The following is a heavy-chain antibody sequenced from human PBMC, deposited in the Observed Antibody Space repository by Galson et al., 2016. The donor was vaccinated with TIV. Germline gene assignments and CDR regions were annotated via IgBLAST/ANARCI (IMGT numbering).Heavy chain of an antibody. CDR1: GFTFSSYA. V-gene: IGHV3-30*04. D-gene: IGHD2/OR15-2a*01. Sequence: SLRLSCAASGFTFSSYAMHWARQAPGKGLEWVAVISYDGNNKYYADSVKGRFTISRDTSKYTLYLQMNSLRPEDTAIYYCAQERSSVITQPLEYWGQGTLVTVSS. J-gene: IGHJ4*02. CDR3: AQERSSVITQPLEY. CDR2: ISYDGNNK.